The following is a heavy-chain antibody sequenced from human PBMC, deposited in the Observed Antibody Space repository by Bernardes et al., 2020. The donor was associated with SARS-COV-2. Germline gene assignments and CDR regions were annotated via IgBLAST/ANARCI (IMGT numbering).Heavy chain of an antibody. Sequence: SETLSLTCTVSGDSISGSPYYWGWIRRPPGKGLEWIGSIYYTGPTYYNPSLKSRVTISKDMSKNQFSLKLNSVTATDTAVYYCARHACSSTGCYFDYWGQGTLVTVSA. CDR3: ARHACSSTGCYFDY. J-gene: IGHJ4*02. V-gene: IGHV4-39*01. CDR1: GDSISGSPYY. CDR2: IYYTGPT. D-gene: IGHD6-19*01.